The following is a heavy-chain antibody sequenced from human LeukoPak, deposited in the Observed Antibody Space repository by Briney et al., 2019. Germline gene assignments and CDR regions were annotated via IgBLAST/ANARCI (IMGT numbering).Heavy chain of an antibody. J-gene: IGHJ6*03. CDR1: GGSFSGYY. D-gene: IGHD2-2*01. CDR3: ARTTEGYCRSTSYSWCYYYYMDV. CDR2: INHSGST. Sequence: PSETLSLTCAVYGGSFSGYYWSWIRQPPGKGLEWIGEINHSGSTIYNPSLKSRVTISVDTSKNQFSLKLSSVTAADTAVYYCARTTEGYCRSTSYSWCYYYYMDVWGKGTTVTVSS. V-gene: IGHV4-34*01.